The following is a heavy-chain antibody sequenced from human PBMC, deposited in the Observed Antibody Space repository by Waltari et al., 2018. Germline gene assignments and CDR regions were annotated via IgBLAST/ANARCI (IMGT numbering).Heavy chain of an antibody. J-gene: IGHJ5*02. CDR1: GDSLTTNNW. Sequence: QVKLQESGPGLVKPSGTLSLTCTVSGDSLTTNNWWSWVRQSPGKGLEWIGEIYHSGDSNYNPSLQSRVTISLDKSKNQISLKLTSVTAADTAVYYCAKVRVPAVMYNWFDPWGQGTLVTVSS. CDR2: IYHSGDS. CDR3: AKVRVPAVMYNWFDP. D-gene: IGHD2-2*01. V-gene: IGHV4-4*02.